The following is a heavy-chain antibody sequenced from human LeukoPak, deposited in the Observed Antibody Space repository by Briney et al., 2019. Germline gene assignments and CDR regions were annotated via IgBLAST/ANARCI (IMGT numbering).Heavy chain of an antibody. CDR2: ISSSSSYI. Sequence: PGGSLRLSCAASGFIFSSYGMTWVRQAPGKGLEWVSSISSSSSYIYYADSVKGRFTISRDNAKNSLYLQMNSLRAEDTAVYYCARDKWFGETDYWGQGTLVTVSS. D-gene: IGHD3-10*01. CDR3: ARDKWFGETDY. CDR1: GFIFSSYG. J-gene: IGHJ4*02. V-gene: IGHV3-21*06.